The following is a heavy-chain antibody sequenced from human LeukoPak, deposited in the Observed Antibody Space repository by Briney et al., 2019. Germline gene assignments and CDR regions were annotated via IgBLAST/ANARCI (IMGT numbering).Heavy chain of an antibody. CDR2: ISGSGGST. V-gene: IGHV3-23*01. J-gene: IGHJ3*02. D-gene: IGHD6-13*01. CDR3: AKEYSSRPDAFDI. Sequence: GGSLRLSCAASGFTFSNAWMSWVRQAPGKGLEWVSAISGSGGSTYYADSVKGRFTISRDNSKNTLYLQMNSLRAEDTAVYYCAKEYSSRPDAFDIWGQGTMVTVSS. CDR1: GFTFSNAW.